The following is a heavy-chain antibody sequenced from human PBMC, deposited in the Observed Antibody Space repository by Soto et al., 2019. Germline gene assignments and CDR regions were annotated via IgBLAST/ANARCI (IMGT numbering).Heavy chain of an antibody. Sequence: GGSLRLSCAVSGFSFSSYGMHWVRQAPGKGLEWVAVISYDGSNKYYADSVKGRFTITRDNSKNKLYLQMNSLIADGTAVYYCAKDHIPVVAASNHLDYWGQGTLVTVSS. CDR3: AKDHIPVVAASNHLDY. CDR1: GFSFSSYG. V-gene: IGHV3-30*18. J-gene: IGHJ4*02. D-gene: IGHD2-15*01. CDR2: ISYDGSNK.